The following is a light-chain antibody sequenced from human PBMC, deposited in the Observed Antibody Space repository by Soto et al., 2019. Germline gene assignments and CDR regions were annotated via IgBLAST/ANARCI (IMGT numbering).Light chain of an antibody. CDR3: RQRYNWPLT. CDR2: DAF. J-gene: IGKJ4*01. CDR1: QSIGNS. Sequence: TVLTQSPATLSLSPGERATLSCKASQSIGNSLGWFQQKPCQAPRLLIDDAFNRATGIPAGFTGSGPWSDFTLTISSLEPEDVGVYYGRQRYNWPLTFGGGTKVEIK. V-gene: IGKV3D-11*02.